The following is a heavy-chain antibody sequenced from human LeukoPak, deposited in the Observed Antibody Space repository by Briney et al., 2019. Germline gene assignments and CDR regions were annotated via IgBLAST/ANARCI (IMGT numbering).Heavy chain of an antibody. J-gene: IGHJ6*03. Sequence: PGGSLRLSCAASGFTFSSYWMSWVRQAPGKGLEWVTNIKEDGSEKYYVDSVKGRFTISRDNAKNSLYLQMNSLRAEDTAVYYCARDGSVSLVEHGAYYYYYYMDVWGKGTTVTISS. D-gene: IGHD1-26*01. CDR1: GFTFSSYW. V-gene: IGHV3-7*01. CDR3: ARDGSVSLVEHGAYYYYYYMDV. CDR2: IKEDGSEK.